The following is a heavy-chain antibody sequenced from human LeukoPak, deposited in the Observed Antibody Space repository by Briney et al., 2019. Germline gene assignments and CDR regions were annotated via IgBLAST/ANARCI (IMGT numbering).Heavy chain of an antibody. V-gene: IGHV1-24*01. CDR3: ATLSPRMTTVTARDYYYMDV. CDR1: GYTLTELS. J-gene: IGHJ6*03. Sequence: GASVKVSCKVSGYTLTELSMHWVRQAPGKGLEWMGGFDPEDGETIYAQKFQGRVTMTEDTSTDTAYMELSSLRSEDTAVYYCATLSPRMTTVTARDYYYMDVWGKGTTVTVSS. CDR2: FDPEDGET. D-gene: IGHD4-17*01.